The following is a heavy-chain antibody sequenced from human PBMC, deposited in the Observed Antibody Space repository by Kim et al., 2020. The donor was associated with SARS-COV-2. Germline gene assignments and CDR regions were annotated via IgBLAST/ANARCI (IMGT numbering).Heavy chain of an antibody. Sequence: GGTLRLSCVVSGFTVSESRMSWVRQAPGKGLEWVSFIYTGGDTYYVDSVKGRHTISRDNFKNTVYLQMNSLRAKDTAVYYCAREVVATPSYFDYWGQGTLVTISS. CDR2: IYTGGDT. J-gene: IGHJ4*02. CDR1: GFTVSESR. V-gene: IGHV3-53*01. D-gene: IGHD2-15*01. CDR3: AREVVATPSYFDY.